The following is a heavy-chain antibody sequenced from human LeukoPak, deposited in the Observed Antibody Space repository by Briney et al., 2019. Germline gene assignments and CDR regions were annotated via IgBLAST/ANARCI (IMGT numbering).Heavy chain of an antibody. CDR3: ARGWGDCSSVSCYTGGDVFDI. CDR2: ISSSSNYI. V-gene: IGHV3-21*06. CDR1: GFTFSSHS. D-gene: IGHD2-2*02. Sequence: NPGGSLRLSCAASGFTFSSHSMTWVRQAPGKGLEWVSSISSSSNYIYYADSVKGRFTISRDNAKNSVSLQMNSLRVEDTAVYYCARGWGDCSSVSCYTGGDVFDIWGQGTKVTVSS. J-gene: IGHJ3*02.